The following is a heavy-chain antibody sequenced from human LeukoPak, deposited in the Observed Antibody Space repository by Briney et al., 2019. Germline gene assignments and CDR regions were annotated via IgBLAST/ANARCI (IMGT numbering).Heavy chain of an antibody. J-gene: IGHJ6*02. V-gene: IGHV3-23*01. CDR1: GFTFSSYA. D-gene: IGHD2-2*02. CDR2: ISGSGGCT. CDR3: AKEGVVPAAISDYYYYYGMDV. Sequence: PGASLRLSCAASGFTFSSYAMSWVRQAPGKGLDWVSAISGSGGCTYYADSVKGRFNISRDNSKNTLYLQMNSLRAEDTAVYYCAKEGVVPAAISDYYYYYGMDVWGQGTTVTVSS.